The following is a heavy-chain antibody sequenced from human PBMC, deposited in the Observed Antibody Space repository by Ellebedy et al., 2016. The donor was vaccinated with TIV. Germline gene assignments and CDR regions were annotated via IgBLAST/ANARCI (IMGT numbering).Heavy chain of an antibody. J-gene: IGHJ5*02. Sequence: SVKVSXXASGYTFTSYAISWMRQAPGQGLEWMGGITPIRGTTDYAPKFQDRFTVTADESTSIVYMELSSLTSEDTAVYYCARDRGPADTWFNPWGQGTLVTVSS. V-gene: IGHV1-69*13. CDR2: ITPIRGTT. CDR3: ARDRGPADTWFNP. CDR1: GYTFTSYA. D-gene: IGHD3-10*01.